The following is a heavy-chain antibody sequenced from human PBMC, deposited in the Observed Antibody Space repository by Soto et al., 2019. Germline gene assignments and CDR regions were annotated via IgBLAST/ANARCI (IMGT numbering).Heavy chain of an antibody. V-gene: IGHV3-21*01. CDR3: AREEVDIVATMDY. D-gene: IGHD5-12*01. J-gene: IGHJ4*02. Sequence: GGSLRLSCAASGFTFSSYSMNWVRQAPGKGLEWVSSISSSSSYIYYADSVKGRFTISRDNAKNSLYLQMNSLRAEDTAVYYCAREEVDIVATMDYWGQGTLVTVSS. CDR1: GFTFSSYS. CDR2: ISSSSSYI.